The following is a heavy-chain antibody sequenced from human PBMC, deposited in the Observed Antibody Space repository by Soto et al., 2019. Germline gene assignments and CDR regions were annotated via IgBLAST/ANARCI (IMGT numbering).Heavy chain of an antibody. V-gene: IGHV4-59*01. CDR2: IYYSGST. J-gene: IGHJ4*02. CDR1: GGSISSYY. Sequence: SETLSLTCTVSGGSISSYYWSWIRQPPGKGLEWIGYIYYSGSTNYNPSLKSRVTISVDTSKNQFSLKLSSVTAADTAVYYCARETVVTATGDYFDYWGQGTLVTVSS. CDR3: ARETVVTATGDYFDY. D-gene: IGHD2-21*02.